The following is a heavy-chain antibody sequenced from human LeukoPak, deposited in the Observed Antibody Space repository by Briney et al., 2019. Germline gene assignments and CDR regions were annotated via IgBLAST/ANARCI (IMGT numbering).Heavy chain of an antibody. D-gene: IGHD6-19*01. V-gene: IGHV4-39*02. J-gene: IGHJ4*02. CDR2: IYYTGST. CDR3: TRGDSAVASFGY. CDR1: GGSISRSTYY. Sequence: SETLSLTCTVSGGSISRSTYYWGWIRQPPGKGLEWIGSIYYTGSTYYNPSLKSRVTISVDTPKNHISLKLTSVTAADTAVYYCTRGDSAVASFGYWGQGTLVTVSS.